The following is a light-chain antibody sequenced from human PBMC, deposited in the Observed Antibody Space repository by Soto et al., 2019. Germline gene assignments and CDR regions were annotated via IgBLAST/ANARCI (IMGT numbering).Light chain of an antibody. J-gene: IGKJ1*01. CDR2: GAS. CDR1: QSISTS. V-gene: IGKV1-5*01. CDR3: QQYITYST. Sequence: IHMTHSPSTLSASVLDTVTITCRASQSISTSLAWYQQKPGKAPNLLISGASTLEEGVPSRFRGSGSGTEFTLTITSLQTDDFATYYCQQYITYSTFGQGTKVDI.